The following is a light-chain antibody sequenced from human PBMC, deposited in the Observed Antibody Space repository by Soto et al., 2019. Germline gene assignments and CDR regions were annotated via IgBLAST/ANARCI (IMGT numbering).Light chain of an antibody. CDR2: GAS. V-gene: IGKV3-15*01. CDR1: QSVSSN. Sequence: ETVMTQSPATLSVSPGDRATLSCRASQSVSSNVAWYQQTPGQAPRLLIYGASTRATGIPDRFSGSGSGTEFTLTISSLQSEDFAVYYCQQYNNWPPVTFGQGTRLDIK. CDR3: QQYNNWPPVT. J-gene: IGKJ5*01.